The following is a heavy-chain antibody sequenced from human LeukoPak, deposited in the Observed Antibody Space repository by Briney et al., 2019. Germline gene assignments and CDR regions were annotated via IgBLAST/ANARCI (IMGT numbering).Heavy chain of an antibody. Sequence: SETLSLTCSVSGGSISRYYWSWIRQPPGEGLEWIGYINNSGSTNYNPAFKSRVTISVDTSKNQFSLKLSSVTAADTAVYYCARLNFMGDDISGYDAFDIWGQGTMVTVSS. J-gene: IGHJ3*02. CDR3: ARLNFMGDDISGYDAFDI. CDR2: INNSGST. V-gene: IGHV4-59*01. D-gene: IGHD3-22*01. CDR1: GGSISRYY.